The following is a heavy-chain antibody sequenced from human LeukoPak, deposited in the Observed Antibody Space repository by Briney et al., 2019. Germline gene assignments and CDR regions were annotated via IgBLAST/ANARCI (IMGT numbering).Heavy chain of an antibody. D-gene: IGHD3-3*01. CDR3: ARVNYDFWRTKDWFDP. Sequence: SETLSLTCAVYGGSFSGYYWSWIRQPPGKGLEWIGEINHSGSTNYDPSLKSRVTISVDTSKNQFSLKLSSVTAADTAVYYCARVNYDFWRTKDWFDPWGQGTLVTVSS. CDR1: GGSFSGYY. CDR2: INHSGST. V-gene: IGHV4-34*01. J-gene: IGHJ5*02.